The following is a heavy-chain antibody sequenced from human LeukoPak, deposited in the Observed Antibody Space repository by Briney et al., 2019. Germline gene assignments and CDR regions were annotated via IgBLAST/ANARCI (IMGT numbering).Heavy chain of an antibody. CDR2: INPADSER. Sequence: GESLKISCKGSGYSFTNSWIGWVRQMPGKGLELMGIINPADSERRYSPSFQGQVTISVDKSISTAYLQWSSLKASDTAMYYCSRQGCTTTSCHTIESWGQGTLVTVSP. CDR3: SRQGCTTTSCHTIES. V-gene: IGHV5-51*01. J-gene: IGHJ4*02. D-gene: IGHD2-2*02. CDR1: GYSFTNSW.